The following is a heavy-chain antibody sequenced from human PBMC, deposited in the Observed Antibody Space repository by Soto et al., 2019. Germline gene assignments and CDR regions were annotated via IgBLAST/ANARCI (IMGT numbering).Heavy chain of an antibody. Sequence: QVQLVESGGGVVQPGRSLRLSCAASGFTFSSYAMHWVRQAPGKGLEWVAVISYDGSNKYYADSVKGRFTISRDNSKNTLYLPMNSLRAEDTAVYYCAASPSRRDAFDIWGQGTMVTVSS. CDR1: GFTFSSYA. J-gene: IGHJ3*02. CDR2: ISYDGSNK. D-gene: IGHD6-6*01. V-gene: IGHV3-30-3*01. CDR3: AASPSRRDAFDI.